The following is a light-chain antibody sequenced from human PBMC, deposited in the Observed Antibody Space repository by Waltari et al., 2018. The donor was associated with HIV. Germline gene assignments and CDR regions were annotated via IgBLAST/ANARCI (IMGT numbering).Light chain of an antibody. J-gene: IGLJ2*01. CDR3: QAWDSSASVV. V-gene: IGLV3-1*01. CDR1: KLENKY. CDR2: QDT. Sequence: SYDLIQPPSVSMSPGQTASITCPGDKLENKYVCWYQQKPGQSPVLLIYQDTKLPSGIPERFSGSNSGNTATLTISGTQAMDEADYYCQAWDSSASVVFGGGTKLPVL.